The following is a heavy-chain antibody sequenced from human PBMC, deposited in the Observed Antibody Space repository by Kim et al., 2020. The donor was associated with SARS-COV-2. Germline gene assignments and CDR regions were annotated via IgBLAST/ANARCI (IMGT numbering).Heavy chain of an antibody. D-gene: IGHD3-3*01. J-gene: IGHJ6*02. CDR2: INHSGAT. Sequence: SETLSLSCAVYVGSFSGYQWSWIRQPPGKGLEWIGEINHSGATNYNPSLKSRVAISVDTSKNQFSLKLNSVTAADTAVYFCARGRAGVVPSPILGIGPHYDYYAMDVWGQGTTVTVSS. V-gene: IGHV4-34*01. CDR3: ARGRAGVVPSPILGIGPHYDYYAMDV. CDR1: VGSFSGYQ.